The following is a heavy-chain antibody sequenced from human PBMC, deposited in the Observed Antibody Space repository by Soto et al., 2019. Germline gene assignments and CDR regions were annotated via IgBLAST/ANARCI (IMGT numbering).Heavy chain of an antibody. CDR2: IIPSFATG. D-gene: IGHD3-10*01. CDR1: GDNFKKNV. Sequence: EASVKVSCKTSGDNFKKNVFTWVRQAPGQGLEWMGGIIPSFATGNSAPEFQGRLTITADKSTTTAYMELSSLRSEDTAVYYCARSYYGSGSYWFYGMDVWGQGTTVTVSS. V-gene: IGHV1-69*06. CDR3: ARSYYGSGSYWFYGMDV. J-gene: IGHJ6*02.